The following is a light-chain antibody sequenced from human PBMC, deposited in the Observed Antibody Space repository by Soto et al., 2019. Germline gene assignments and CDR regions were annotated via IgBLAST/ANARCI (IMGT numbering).Light chain of an antibody. CDR1: QRVLYSSNNKNY. J-gene: IGKJ5*01. V-gene: IGKV4-1*01. CDR3: QQYYSTPIT. Sequence: DILMTQSPDSLAVSLGERATVNCKSSQRVLYSSNNKNYLAWYQQKPGQPPKLLIYWASTRESGVPDRFSGSGSGTDFTLTISSLQAEDVAVYYCQQYYSTPITFGQGTRLEI. CDR2: WAS.